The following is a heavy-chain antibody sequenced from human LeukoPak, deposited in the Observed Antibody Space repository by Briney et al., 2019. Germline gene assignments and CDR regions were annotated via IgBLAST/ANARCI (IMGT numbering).Heavy chain of an antibody. D-gene: IGHD2-15*01. CDR3: ARDGRYCSGGSCYNDY. J-gene: IGHJ4*02. CDR2: INPNSGGT. V-gene: IGHV1-2*02. Sequence: ASVKVSCKASGYTVTGYYMHWVRQAPGQGLEWMGWINPNSGGTNYAQKFQGRVTMTRDTSISTAYMELSRLRSDDTAVYYCARDGRYCSGGSCYNDYWGQGTLVTVSS. CDR1: GYTVTGYY.